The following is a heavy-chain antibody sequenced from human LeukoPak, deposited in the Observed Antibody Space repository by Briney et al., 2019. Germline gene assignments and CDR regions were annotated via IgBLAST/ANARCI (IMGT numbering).Heavy chain of an antibody. J-gene: IGHJ3*02. CDR3: AKVWCGGDCHDAFDI. Sequence: GGSLRLSCAASGFTFSSYGMHWARQAPGKGLEWVAVIWDDGSSKYYGDSVKGRFTISRDNSKNTLYLQMNSLRAEDTAVYYCAKVWCGGDCHDAFDIWGQGTMVTVSS. CDR1: GFTFSSYG. D-gene: IGHD2-21*01. CDR2: IWDDGSSK. V-gene: IGHV3-30*02.